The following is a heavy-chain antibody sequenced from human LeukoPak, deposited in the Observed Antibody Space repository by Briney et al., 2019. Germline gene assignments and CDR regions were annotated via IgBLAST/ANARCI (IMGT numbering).Heavy chain of an antibody. CDR1: GFTFSNFA. CDR3: ARIGAGSSRDY. D-gene: IGHD6-13*01. V-gene: IGHV3-69-1*01. CDR2: IVGSSST. J-gene: IGHJ4*02. Sequence: GGSLRLSCAASGFTFSNFAMTWVRQAPGKGLEWVSSIVGSSSTYYADSLKGRFTISRDNAKSSLYLQMNSLRGEDTAVYYCARIGAGSSRDYWGQGTLVTVSA.